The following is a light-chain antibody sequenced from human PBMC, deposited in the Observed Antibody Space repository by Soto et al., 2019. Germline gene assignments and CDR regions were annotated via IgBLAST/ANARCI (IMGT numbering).Light chain of an antibody. CDR3: QQRNNWPLT. J-gene: IGKJ5*01. CDR2: GAS. Sequence: EIVLTQSPGTLSLSPGERATLSCRASQSFNSIYLAWYQQKPGQAPRLLIYGASSRATGIPDRFSGSGSGTDFTLTISSLEPEDFAVYYCQQRNNWPLTFGGGTRLEIK. V-gene: IGKV3D-20*02. CDR1: QSFNSIY.